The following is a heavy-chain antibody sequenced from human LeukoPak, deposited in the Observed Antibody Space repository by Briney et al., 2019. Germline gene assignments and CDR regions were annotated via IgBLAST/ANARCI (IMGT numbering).Heavy chain of an antibody. CDR1: GFTFSDYY. CDR2: ISSSGSTI. D-gene: IGHD3-22*01. Sequence: GGSLRLSCAASGFTFSDYYMSWIRQAPGKGLEWVSYISSSGSTIYYADSVKGRFTISRDNAKNSLYLQMNSLRAEDTAVYYCARGTMIVVPLSYYMDVWGKGTTVTVSS. V-gene: IGHV3-11*04. CDR3: ARGTMIVVPLSYYMDV. J-gene: IGHJ6*03.